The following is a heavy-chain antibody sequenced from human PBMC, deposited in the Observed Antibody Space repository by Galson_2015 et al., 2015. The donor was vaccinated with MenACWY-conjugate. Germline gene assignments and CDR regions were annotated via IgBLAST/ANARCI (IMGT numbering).Heavy chain of an antibody. CDR3: ARHPPGGRGMDV. V-gene: IGHV5-51*01. CDR1: GCSFTTYW. CDR2: ISPGDSNT. J-gene: IGHJ6*02. D-gene: IGHD1-26*01. Sequence: QSGAEVKKPGESLKISCTGSGCSFTTYWIGWVRQLPGKGLEWMGLISPGDSNTRYSPAFQGQVTISADKSISTAYLQWNSLQASDTAMYYCARHPPGGRGMDVWGQGTTVTVSS.